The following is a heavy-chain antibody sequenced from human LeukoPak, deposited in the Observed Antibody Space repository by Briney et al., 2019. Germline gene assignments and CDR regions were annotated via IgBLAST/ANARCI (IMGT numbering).Heavy chain of an antibody. J-gene: IGHJ4*02. CDR1: GFTFSSYA. V-gene: IGHV3-23*01. CDR2: ISGSGGST. Sequence: PGGSLRLSCAASGFTFSSYAMSWVRQAPGKGLEWVSAISGSGGSTYYADSVKGRFTISRDNSKNTLYLQMTNLRAEDTAVYYCATRNSYYFDYWGQGTLVTVSS. CDR3: ATRNSYYFDY.